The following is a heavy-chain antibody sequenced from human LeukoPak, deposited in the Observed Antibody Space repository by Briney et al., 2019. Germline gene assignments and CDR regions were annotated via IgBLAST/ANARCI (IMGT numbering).Heavy chain of an antibody. J-gene: IGHJ3*02. V-gene: IGHV4-59*12. CDR1: GGSISSYY. CDR2: IYYSGST. Sequence: SETLSLTCTVSGGSISSYYWSWIRQPPGKGLEWIGYIYYSGSTNYNPSLKSRVTISVDTSKNQFSLKLSSVTAADTAVYYCARLSRGTDAFDIWGQGTMVTVSS. CDR3: ARLSRGTDAFDI.